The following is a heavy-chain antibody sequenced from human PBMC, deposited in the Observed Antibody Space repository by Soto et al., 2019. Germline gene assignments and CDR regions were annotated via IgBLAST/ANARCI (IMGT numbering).Heavy chain of an antibody. D-gene: IGHD3-10*01. V-gene: IGHV3-21*01. Sequence: EVQLVESGGGLVKPGGSLRLSCAASGFTFSSYSMNWVRQAPGKGLEWVSSISSSSSYIYYEDAVKGRFAISRDNAENSLCLQMNSLRAEDTAVYYCGGTYKGFGDTILDYWGQGTLVTVAS. J-gene: IGHJ4*02. CDR2: ISSSSSYI. CDR3: GGTYKGFGDTILDY. CDR1: GFTFSSYS.